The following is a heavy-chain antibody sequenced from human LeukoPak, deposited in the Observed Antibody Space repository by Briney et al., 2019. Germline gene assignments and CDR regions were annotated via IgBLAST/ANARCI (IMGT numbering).Heavy chain of an antibody. V-gene: IGHV3-15*01. CDR3: TTDYGTGVFDY. J-gene: IGHJ4*02. CDR2: IKSKTDGGTT. Sequence: SWIRQPAGKGLEWIGRIKSKTDGGTTDYAAPVKGRFTISRDDSKNTLYLQMNSLKTEDTAVYYCTTDYGTGVFDYWGQGTLVTVSS. D-gene: IGHD3-10*01.